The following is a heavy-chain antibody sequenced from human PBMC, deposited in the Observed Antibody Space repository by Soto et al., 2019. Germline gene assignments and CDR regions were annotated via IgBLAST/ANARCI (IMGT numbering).Heavy chain of an antibody. Sequence: QVQLVQSGAEVKKPGASVKVSCKASGYTFTSYDINWVRQATGQGLEWMGWVNPNNGHTGYAQKFQGRVTMTRNTSISTAYMELDSLRSEDTAVYYCVRLFYYGSGSWVEWGQGTLVTFSS. V-gene: IGHV1-8*01. CDR2: VNPNNGHT. D-gene: IGHD3-10*01. J-gene: IGHJ4*02. CDR1: GYTFTSYD. CDR3: VRLFYYGSGSWVE.